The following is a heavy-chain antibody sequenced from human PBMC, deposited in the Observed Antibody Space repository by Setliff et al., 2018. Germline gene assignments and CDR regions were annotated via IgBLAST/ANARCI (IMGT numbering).Heavy chain of an antibody. D-gene: IGHD1-1*01. CDR3: ARGGGRIRQLGATGVHTFDI. CDR1: GGSISSYY. Sequence: SETLSLTCSVSGGSISSYYWSWIRQPPGKGLEWIGYIYTRGSTNYNPSLRSRVTISVDTAKKQFSLKLNSVTAADTAIYYCARGGGRIRQLGATGVHTFDIWGQGTMVTVSS. V-gene: IGHV4-4*08. J-gene: IGHJ3*02. CDR2: IYTRGST.